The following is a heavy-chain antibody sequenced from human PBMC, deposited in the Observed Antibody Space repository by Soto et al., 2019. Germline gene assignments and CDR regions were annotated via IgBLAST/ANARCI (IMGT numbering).Heavy chain of an antibody. CDR3: ARSPGGYYID. CDR2: INTDGSST. Sequence: EVQLVESGGTLVQPGGSLRLSCADSGFSFSSYWMHWVRQGPGKGLVWVARINTDGSSTNYADSVKGRFTISRDNAKNTLYLRMNSVRAEEMAVYYCARSPGGYYIDWGQGTMVTVSS. D-gene: IGHD3-9*01. V-gene: IGHV3-74*01. J-gene: IGHJ3*01. CDR1: GFSFSSYW.